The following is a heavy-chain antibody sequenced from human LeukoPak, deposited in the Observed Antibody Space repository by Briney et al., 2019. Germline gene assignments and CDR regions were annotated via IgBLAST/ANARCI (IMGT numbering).Heavy chain of an antibody. J-gene: IGHJ4*02. CDR3: AKARVYTKYYFDY. D-gene: IGHD2-8*01. Sequence: PGGSLRLSCAASGFTFSSYGMSWVRQAPGKGLEWVSAISGSGGSTYYADSVKGRFTISRDNSKNTLYLQMNSLRAEDTAVYYCAKARVYTKYYFDYWGQGTLVTVSS. V-gene: IGHV3-23*01. CDR1: GFTFSSYG. CDR2: ISGSGGST.